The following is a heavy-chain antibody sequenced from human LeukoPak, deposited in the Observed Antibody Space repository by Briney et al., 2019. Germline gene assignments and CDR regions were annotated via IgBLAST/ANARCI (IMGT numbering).Heavy chain of an antibody. CDR2: VYTSGST. Sequence: SETLSLTCTVSGGSISSDYWSWIRQPAGKGLEGIGGVYTSGSTHYNPSLKSRVTMSVDTSKNQFSLKLSSVTAADTAVYYCARVADLYCSGGSCYDWFDPWGQGTLVTVSS. D-gene: IGHD2-15*01. CDR3: ARVADLYCSGGSCYDWFDP. J-gene: IGHJ5*02. V-gene: IGHV4-4*07. CDR1: GGSISSDY.